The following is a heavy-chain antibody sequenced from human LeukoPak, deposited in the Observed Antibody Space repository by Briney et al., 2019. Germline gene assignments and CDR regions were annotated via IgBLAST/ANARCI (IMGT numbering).Heavy chain of an antibody. J-gene: IGHJ3*02. D-gene: IGHD4-17*01. V-gene: IGHV3-9*01. CDR3: AKLVYGDYGAADGAFDI. CDR1: GFTFDDYA. Sequence: GGSLRLSCAASGFTFDDYAMHWVRQAPGKGLEWVSGISWNSGSIGYADSVKGRFTISRDNAKNSLYLQMNSLRAEDTALYYCAKLVYGDYGAADGAFDIWGQGTMVTVSS. CDR2: ISWNSGSI.